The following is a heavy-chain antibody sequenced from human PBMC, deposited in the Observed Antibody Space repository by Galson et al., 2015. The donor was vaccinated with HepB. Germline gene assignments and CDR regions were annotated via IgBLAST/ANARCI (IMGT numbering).Heavy chain of an antibody. Sequence: SLRLSCAASGFTFSDYYMAWIRQAPGKGLEWISYISGAGTYTNYPRSVKGRFTISRDNAKNTLYLEMNSLRADDTAVYYCARVPDSSSWYHPHFDYWGQGTLVTVSS. CDR1: GFTFSDYY. CDR2: ISGAGTYT. CDR3: ARVPDSSSWYHPHFDY. D-gene: IGHD6-13*01. V-gene: IGHV3-11*06. J-gene: IGHJ4*02.